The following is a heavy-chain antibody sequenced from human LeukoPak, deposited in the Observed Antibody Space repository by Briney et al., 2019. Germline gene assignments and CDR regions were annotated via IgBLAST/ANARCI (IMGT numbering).Heavy chain of an antibody. J-gene: IGHJ4*02. CDR1: GGSISSGSYY. V-gene: IGHV4-61*02. D-gene: IGHD6-19*01. Sequence: PSETLSLTCTVSGGSISSGSYYWSWIRQPAGKGLEWIGRIYTSGSTNYNPSLKSRVTISVDTSKNQFSLKLSSVTAADTAVYYCARDNPSGWRFDFWGQGALVTV. CDR2: IYTSGST. CDR3: ARDNPSGWRFDF.